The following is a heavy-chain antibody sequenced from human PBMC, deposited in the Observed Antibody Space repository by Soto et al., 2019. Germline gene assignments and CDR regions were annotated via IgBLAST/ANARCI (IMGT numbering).Heavy chain of an antibody. J-gene: IGHJ6*02. CDR3: AILTKPTAVTTAFRGGYGLDV. CDR1: GGSVSSGNYF. Sequence: SETLSLTCTVSGGSVSSGNYFWSWIRQPPGKGLEWIGYIHSSGSTNYNPSLKSRVTISVDTSRNQFSLKLTSVTAADTAVYYCAILTKPTAVTTAFRGGYGLDVWGQGTTVTVSS. V-gene: IGHV4-61*01. CDR2: IHSSGST. D-gene: IGHD4-17*01.